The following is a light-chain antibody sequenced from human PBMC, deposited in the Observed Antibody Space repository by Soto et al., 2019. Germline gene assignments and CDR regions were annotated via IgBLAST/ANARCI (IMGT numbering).Light chain of an antibody. CDR3: QHRSNWPIT. Sequence: EILLTQSPGTLSLSPGERATLSCRASQSVSSSYLGWYQQKPGQPPRLLIYDASNRATGIPARFSGSGSGTDFTLTISSLEPEDFAVYYCQHRSNWPITFGQGTRLEIK. V-gene: IGKV3D-20*02. CDR2: DAS. CDR1: QSVSSSY. J-gene: IGKJ5*01.